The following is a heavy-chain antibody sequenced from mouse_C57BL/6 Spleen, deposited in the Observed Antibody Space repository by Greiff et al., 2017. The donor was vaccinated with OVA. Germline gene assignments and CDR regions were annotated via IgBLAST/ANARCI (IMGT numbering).Heavy chain of an antibody. CDR1: GYTFTDYN. J-gene: IGHJ3*01. D-gene: IGHD2-3*01. Sequence: EVQLQESGPELVKPGASVKMSCKASGYTFTDYNMHWVKQSHGKSLEWIGYINPNNGGTSYNQKFKGKATLTVNKSSSTAYMELRSLTSEDSAVYYGAPGDGYFSWFAYWGQGTLATVSA. CDR2: INPNNGGT. CDR3: APGDGYFSWFAY. V-gene: IGHV1-22*01.